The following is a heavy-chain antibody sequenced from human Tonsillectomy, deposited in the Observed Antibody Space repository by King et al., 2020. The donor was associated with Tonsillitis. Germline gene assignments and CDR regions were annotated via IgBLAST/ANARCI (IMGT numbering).Heavy chain of an antibody. V-gene: IGHV3-15*07. CDR1: GFTFCNAW. J-gene: IGHJ4*02. Sequence: VQLVESGGGLVKPGGSLKLSCAASGFTFCNAWMNWVRQAPGKGLEWGGVIKSKTDGGTTDYAAPGKGRLTISRDDSKNTLYLQMNKLKTEDTAVYYCTTVPDTDFSGLNDYWGQGTLVTVSS. CDR2: IKSKTDGGTT. CDR3: TTVPDTDFSGLNDY. D-gene: IGHD3-3*01.